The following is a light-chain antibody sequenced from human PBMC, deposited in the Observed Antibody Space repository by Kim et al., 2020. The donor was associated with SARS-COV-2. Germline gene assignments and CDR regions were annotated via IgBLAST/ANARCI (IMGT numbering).Light chain of an antibody. CDR1: RGEFGSYKY. CDR2: EVS. V-gene: IGLV2-8*01. Sequence: PGQSRAISCCGTRGEFGSYKYVSRYQHPPGKTTKLLIYEVSKRPSGVPARFSGSMSGNTASLTVSGLQAEDEADYYCASHGGYDYVFGAGTKVTVL. J-gene: IGLJ1*01. CDR3: ASHGGYDYV.